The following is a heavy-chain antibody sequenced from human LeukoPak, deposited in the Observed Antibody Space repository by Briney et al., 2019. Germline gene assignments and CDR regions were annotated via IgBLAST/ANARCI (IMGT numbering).Heavy chain of an antibody. CDR1: GGSISSSSYY. J-gene: IGHJ4*02. Sequence: SETLSLTCTVSGGSISSSSYYWSWIRQPPGTGLQWIGYMYYTGTTNYNPSLKSRVTISVDTSKNQFSLNLESVTAADTAIYYCARQQIYVGTGMVDYFDYWGQGILVTVSS. D-gene: IGHD5-18*01. V-gene: IGHV4-61*01. CDR3: ARQQIYVGTGMVDYFDY. CDR2: MYYTGTT.